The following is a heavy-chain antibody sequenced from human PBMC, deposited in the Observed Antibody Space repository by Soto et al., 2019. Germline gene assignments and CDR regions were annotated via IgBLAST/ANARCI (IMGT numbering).Heavy chain of an antibody. CDR1: GFTFSSYG. CDR2: ISYDGSNK. J-gene: IGHJ4*02. D-gene: IGHD5-18*01. V-gene: IGHV3-30*18. Sequence: RRLSCAAPGFTFSSYGMHWVRQAPGKGLERVAVISYDGSNKYYADSVKGRFTISRDNSKNTLYLQMNSLRAEDTAVYYCAKDTYSYGPFDYWGQGTLVPVSS. CDR3: AKDTYSYGPFDY.